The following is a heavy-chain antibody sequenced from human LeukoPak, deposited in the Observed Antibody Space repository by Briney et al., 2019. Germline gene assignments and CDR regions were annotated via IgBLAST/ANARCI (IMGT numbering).Heavy chain of an antibody. V-gene: IGHV4-4*02. J-gene: IGHJ4*02. CDR2: IYYSGST. CDR1: GGSISSNNW. Sequence: SETLSLTCAVSGGSISSNNWWGWVRQPPGRGLEWIGYIYYSGSTYYNPSLKSRVTISVDTSKNQFSLKLSSVTAADTAVYYCAREPGGEDYGVDYWGQGTLVTVSS. CDR3: AREPGGEDYGVDY. D-gene: IGHD4-17*01.